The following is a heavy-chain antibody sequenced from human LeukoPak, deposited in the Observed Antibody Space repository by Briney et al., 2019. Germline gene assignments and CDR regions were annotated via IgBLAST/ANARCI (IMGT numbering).Heavy chain of an antibody. CDR1: GFTFSNYH. CDR2: ISSSSSYI. V-gene: IGHV3-21*06. Sequence: GGSLRLSCATSGFTFSNYHMNWVRQAPGKGLEWVSSISSSSSYIYYADSVKGRFNISRDNAKNSLYLQMNSLRAEDTAVYYCATYYYASGSTFDYWGQGTLVTVSS. D-gene: IGHD3-10*01. CDR3: ATYYYASGSTFDY. J-gene: IGHJ4*02.